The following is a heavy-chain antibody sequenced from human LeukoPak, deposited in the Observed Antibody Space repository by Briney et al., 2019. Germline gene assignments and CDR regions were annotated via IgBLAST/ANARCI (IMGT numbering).Heavy chain of an antibody. J-gene: IGHJ4*02. Sequence: SETLSLTCTVSGGSITSSSYYWGWIRQPPGKGLEWIGSIYYSGSPYYNPSLKGRVTISLDTSKNQFSLKLSSVTAADTAVYYCTPHWITMVRGVTDYWGQGTLVTVSS. V-gene: IGHV4-39*07. D-gene: IGHD3-10*01. CDR1: GGSITSSSYY. CDR3: TPHWITMVRGVTDY. CDR2: IYYSGSP.